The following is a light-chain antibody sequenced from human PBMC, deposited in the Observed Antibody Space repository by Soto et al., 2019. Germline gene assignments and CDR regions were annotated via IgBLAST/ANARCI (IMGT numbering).Light chain of an antibody. CDR2: GAS. CDR3: QQYNNWPLT. Sequence: EIVMTQSPASLSVSPGERATLSCRASQSVTSKLAWYQQKPGQAPRLLMYGASTRATGIPARFSGSGSGTEFTLTISGLQAEDFAIYYCQQYNNWPLTFGGGTKVEIK. V-gene: IGKV3-15*01. CDR1: QSVTSK. J-gene: IGKJ4*01.